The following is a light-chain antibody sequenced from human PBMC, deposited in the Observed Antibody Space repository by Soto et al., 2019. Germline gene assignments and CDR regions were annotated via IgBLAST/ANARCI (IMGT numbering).Light chain of an antibody. J-gene: IGKJ5*01. CDR3: RQDFNYFS. V-gene: IGKV1-6*01. CDR2: AAS. CDR1: QAIRND. Sequence: QVTQSPSSLSASVGDRVTITCRASQAIRNDLGWYQQKPGKAPKLLIYAASTLQGGVPSRFSGSGFGTDCTLTISSLQPEDFATSYCRQDFNYFSFGQGTRLELK.